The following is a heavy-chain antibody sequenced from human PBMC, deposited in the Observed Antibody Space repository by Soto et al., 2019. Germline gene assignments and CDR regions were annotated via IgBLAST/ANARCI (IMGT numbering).Heavy chain of an antibody. V-gene: IGHV3-21*01. Sequence: GESLKISCAASGFTFSSYSMNWVRQAPGKGLEWVSSISSSSSYIYYADSVKGRFTISRDNAKNSLYLQMNSLRAEDTAVYYCARDRDCSGGSCYSFDPWGQGTLVTVSS. CDR2: ISSSSSYI. CDR1: GFTFSSYS. CDR3: ARDRDCSGGSCYSFDP. J-gene: IGHJ5*02. D-gene: IGHD2-15*01.